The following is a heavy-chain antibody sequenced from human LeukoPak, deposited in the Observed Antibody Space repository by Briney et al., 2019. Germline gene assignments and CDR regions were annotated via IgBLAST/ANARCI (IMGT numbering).Heavy chain of an antibody. CDR1: GGSISSYY. V-gene: IGHV4-4*07. CDR2: IYTSGST. Sequence: SETLSLTCTVSGGSISSYYWSWIRQPAGKGLEWIGRIYTSGSTNYNPSLKSRVSMSVDTSKNQFSLKLSSVTAADTAMYYCARPDYGVNSEAFDIWGQGTMVTVSS. CDR3: ARPDYGVNSEAFDI. J-gene: IGHJ3*02. D-gene: IGHD4-23*01.